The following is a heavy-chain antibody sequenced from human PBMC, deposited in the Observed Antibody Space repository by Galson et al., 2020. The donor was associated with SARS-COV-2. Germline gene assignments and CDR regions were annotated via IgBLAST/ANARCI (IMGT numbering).Heavy chain of an antibody. J-gene: IGHJ6*02. CDR1: GFTFSSYG. D-gene: IGHD3-22*01. Sequence: GESLKISCAASGFTFSSYGMHWVRQAPGKGLEWVAVIWYDGSNKYYADSVKGRFTISRDNSKNTLYLQMNSLRAEDMAVYYCCRWLIPLYGMDVWGQGTTVTVAS. V-gene: IGHV3-33*01. CDR2: IWYDGSNK. CDR3: CRWLIPLYGMDV.